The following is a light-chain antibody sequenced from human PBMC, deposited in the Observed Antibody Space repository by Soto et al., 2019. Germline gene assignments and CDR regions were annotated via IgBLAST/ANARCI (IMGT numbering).Light chain of an antibody. CDR3: QQHETLIT. Sequence: EIVLTQSPATLSLSPGERATLSCRASQSLSSYFAWYQHKPGQGPRLLIYGAFTRATGIPDRFSGSGSGTDFTLTISRLEPEDFAVYYCQQHETLITFGQGTKVDIK. V-gene: IGKV3-20*01. CDR2: GAF. J-gene: IGKJ1*01. CDR1: QSLSSY.